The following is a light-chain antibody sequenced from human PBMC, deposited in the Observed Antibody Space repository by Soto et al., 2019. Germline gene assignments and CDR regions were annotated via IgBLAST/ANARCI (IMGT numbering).Light chain of an antibody. CDR3: QQHGSAPWT. CDR2: DAS. V-gene: IGKV3-20*01. Sequence: EIVLTQSPGTLSLSPGERATLSCRASQSVSGSSLAWYQQRLGQAPRLLIYDASSRATGIPDRFSGSGSGNDFTLTISRLEPEDFAVYYCQQHGSAPWTFGQGTKVEVK. J-gene: IGKJ1*01. CDR1: QSVSGSS.